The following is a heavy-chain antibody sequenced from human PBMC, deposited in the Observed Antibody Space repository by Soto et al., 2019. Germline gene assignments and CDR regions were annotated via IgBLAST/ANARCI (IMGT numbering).Heavy chain of an antibody. CDR2: IIPIFGTA. Sequence: ASVKVSCKASGGTFSSYAISWVRQAPGQGLEWMGGIIPIFGTANYAQKFQGRVTITADKSTSTAYMELSRLRSKETAVYYCARIAPRSDYGDYEVGPYYFDYWGHGTLVTVSS. D-gene: IGHD4-17*01. V-gene: IGHV1-69*06. CDR1: GGTFSSYA. J-gene: IGHJ4*01. CDR3: ARIAPRSDYGDYEVGPYYFDY.